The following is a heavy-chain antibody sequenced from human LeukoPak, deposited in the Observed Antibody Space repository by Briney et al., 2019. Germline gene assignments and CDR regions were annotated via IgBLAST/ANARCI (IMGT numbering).Heavy chain of an antibody. V-gene: IGHV3-23*01. Sequence: GGSLRLSCEASGFTFNKFAMSWVRQAPGKGPEWVSAIGSSGATTFYADSVKGRFTISRDNSKNTLCLQMNSLRAEDTAVYYCATNYGSGNTDHYFDYWGQGTLVTVSS. D-gene: IGHD3-10*01. CDR2: IGSSGATT. J-gene: IGHJ4*02. CDR1: GFTFNKFA. CDR3: ATNYGSGNTDHYFDY.